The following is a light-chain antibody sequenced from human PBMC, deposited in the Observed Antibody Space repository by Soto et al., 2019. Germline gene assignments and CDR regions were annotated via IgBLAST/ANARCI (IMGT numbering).Light chain of an antibody. J-gene: IGLJ1*01. CDR2: EVS. V-gene: IGLV2-8*01. CDR3: SSYASTTPYV. CDR1: SSDVGGYNY. Sequence: QSVLTQPPSASGSPGQSVTISCTGTSSDVGGYNYVSWYQQHPGKAPKLMIYEVSKRPSGVPDRFSGSKSGNTASLTVSGLQAEDEADYYCSSYASTTPYVFGSGTKVTVL.